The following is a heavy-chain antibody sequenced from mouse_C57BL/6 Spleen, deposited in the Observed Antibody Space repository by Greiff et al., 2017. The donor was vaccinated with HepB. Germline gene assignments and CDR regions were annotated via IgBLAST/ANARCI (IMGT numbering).Heavy chain of an antibody. Sequence: EVHVVESGGGLVKPGGSLKLSCAASGFTFSSYAMSWVRQTPEKRLEWVATISDGGSYTYYPDNVKGRFTIARDNAKNNLYLQMSHLKSEDTAMYYCARVVVANYFDYWGQGTTLTVSS. J-gene: IGHJ2*01. V-gene: IGHV5-4*01. CDR2: ISDGGSYT. CDR3: ARVVVANYFDY. D-gene: IGHD1-1*01. CDR1: GFTFSSYA.